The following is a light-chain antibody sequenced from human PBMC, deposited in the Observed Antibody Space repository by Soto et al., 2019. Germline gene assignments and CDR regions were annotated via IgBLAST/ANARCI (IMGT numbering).Light chain of an antibody. CDR1: RSDIGGYNY. J-gene: IGLJ3*02. V-gene: IGLV2-14*03. Sequence: QSVLTQPASVSGSPGQSITISCIGTRSDIGGYNYVSWHQQHPGKAPKLMIYDTYERPLGVSNRFYGSRSGNTASLTISGLQAEDEADYYCKSRTTRNTLVFGGGTKVTVL. CDR3: KSRTTRNTLV. CDR2: DTY.